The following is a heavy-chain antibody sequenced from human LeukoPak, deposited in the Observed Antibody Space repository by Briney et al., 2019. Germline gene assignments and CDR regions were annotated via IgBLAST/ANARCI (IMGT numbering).Heavy chain of an antibody. CDR2: IRYDGSNK. D-gene: IGHD3-22*01. V-gene: IGHV3-30*02. CDR1: GFTFSSYG. J-gene: IGHJ3*02. Sequence: GGSLRLSCAASGFTFSSYGMHWVRQAPGKGLEWVAFIRYDGSNKYYADSVKGRFTISRDNSKNTLYLQMNSLRAEDTAVYYCARDGITMIVVAHDAFDIWGQGTMVTVSS. CDR3: ARDGITMIVVAHDAFDI.